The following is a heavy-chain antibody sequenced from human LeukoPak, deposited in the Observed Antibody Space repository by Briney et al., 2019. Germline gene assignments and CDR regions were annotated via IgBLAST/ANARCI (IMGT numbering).Heavy chain of an antibody. V-gene: IGHV4-39*01. CDR3: ARHSRVVAFDTFDI. Sequence: SETLSLTCTVSGGSISSSSYYWGWIRQPPGKGLEWIGSLYYSGSTYYNPSLKSRVTISVDTSKNQFSLKLGSVTAAGTALYYCARHSRVVAFDTFDIWGQGTMVTVSS. CDR2: LYYSGST. J-gene: IGHJ3*02. CDR1: GGSISSSSYY. D-gene: IGHD3-22*01.